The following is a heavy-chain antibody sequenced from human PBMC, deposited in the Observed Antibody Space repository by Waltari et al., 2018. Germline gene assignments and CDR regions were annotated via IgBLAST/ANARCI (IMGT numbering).Heavy chain of an antibody. V-gene: IGHV4-39*07. CDR1: SGAISSRGYS. J-gene: IGHJ4*02. CDR3: AKVWKNYRTDY. CDR2: IYYSGNT. Sequence: QLQLQESGPGLVTPSATLSLTCTVSSGAISSRGYSWGWIRQPPGKGLEWMGSIYYSGNTYYNPSLKNRVTISVDTSKNQFSLKVTSVTAADTAVYYCAKVWKNYRTDYWGQGTLVTVSS. D-gene: IGHD1-7*01.